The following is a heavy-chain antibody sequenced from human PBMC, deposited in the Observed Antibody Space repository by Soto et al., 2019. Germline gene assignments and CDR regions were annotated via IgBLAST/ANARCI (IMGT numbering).Heavy chain of an antibody. V-gene: IGHV3-23*01. J-gene: IGHJ4*02. CDR3: AKNRSRVTTSWHFDY. CDR2: IPGGGNSA. D-gene: IGHD4-17*01. Sequence: EVQLLESGGDLVQPGRSLRLSCAASGFTFSGYAMSWVRQAPGKGLEWVPVIPGGGNSAYYADSVKGRFTISRDNSKNTLYLQMSSLRGKDTAVYYCAKNRSRVTTSWHFDYWGQGTLVTVCS. CDR1: GFTFSGYA.